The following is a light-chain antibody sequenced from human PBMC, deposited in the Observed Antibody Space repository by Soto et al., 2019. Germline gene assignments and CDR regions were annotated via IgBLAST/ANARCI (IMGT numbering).Light chain of an antibody. CDR2: DAS. V-gene: IGKV1-33*01. CDR3: QQYDNLRVFT. Sequence: DIQMTQSPSSLSASVGDRVTITWQASQDISNYLNWYQQKPGKAPKLLIYDASNLETGVPSRFSGSGSGTDFTFTISSLQPEDIATYYCQQYDNLRVFTFGPGTKVDIK. J-gene: IGKJ3*01. CDR1: QDISNY.